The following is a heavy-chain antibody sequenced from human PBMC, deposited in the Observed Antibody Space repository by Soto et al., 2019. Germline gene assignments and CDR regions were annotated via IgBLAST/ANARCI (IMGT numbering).Heavy chain of an antibody. CDR3: ARDRDYGSGSTLGWDY. D-gene: IGHD3-10*01. J-gene: IGHJ4*02. Sequence: QVQLQESGPGLVKSSETLSLTCTVSGGSIGLYYWHWIRQPAGKGLEWIGRIYYTGDTRYNPSLRGRVTMSVYTSNNQFSLKLTSVSAADTAVYYCARDRDYGSGSTLGWDYWGRGTLVSVSS. CDR1: GGSIGLYY. CDR2: IYYTGDT. V-gene: IGHV4-4*07.